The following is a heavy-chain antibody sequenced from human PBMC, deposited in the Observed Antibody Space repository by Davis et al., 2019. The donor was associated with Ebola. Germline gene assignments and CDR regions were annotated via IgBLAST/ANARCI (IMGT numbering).Heavy chain of an antibody. D-gene: IGHD2-15*01. CDR1: GYTFTSYA. V-gene: IGHV1-3*01. CDR2: INAGNGNA. Sequence: ASVKVSCKASGYTFTSYAMHWVRQAPGQRLEWMGWINAGNGNAKYSQKFQGRVTITRDTSASTAYMELSSLRSEDTAVYYCARALLLGYCSGGSCYGGYYYGMDVWGKGTTVTVSS. J-gene: IGHJ6*04. CDR3: ARALLLGYCSGGSCYGGYYYGMDV.